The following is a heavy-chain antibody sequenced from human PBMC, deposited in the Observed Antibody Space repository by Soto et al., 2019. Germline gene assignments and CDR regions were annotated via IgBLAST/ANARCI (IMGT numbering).Heavy chain of an antibody. J-gene: IGHJ4*02. V-gene: IGHV3-23*01. CDR2: ITASDGSA. CDR3: ARGGYSYGH. Sequence: EVQLLESGGGLVQPGGSLRISCAASGFTFSTYAMTWVRQAPGKGLERISSITASDGSAYYADSVKGRFTISREHPMNTLYLQMNSLRAEDTAVYYCARGGYSYGHWGQGTLVTVSS. D-gene: IGHD5-18*01. CDR1: GFTFSTYA.